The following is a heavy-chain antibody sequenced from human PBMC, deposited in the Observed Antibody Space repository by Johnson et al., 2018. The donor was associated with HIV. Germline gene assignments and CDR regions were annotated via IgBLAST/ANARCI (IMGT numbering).Heavy chain of an antibody. V-gene: IGHV3-66*01. J-gene: IGHJ3*02. D-gene: IGHD4-11*01. Sequence: VQLVESGGGLVQPGGSLRLSCAASGFTVSSNYMNWVRQAPGTGLQWVSIIFSGDSTYYADSVKGRFSITRDNSINTLYVQMSSLRTEDTAVFYCARNHPQSSDAFDIWGLGTMVTVSS. CDR1: GFTVSSNY. CDR3: ARNHPQSSDAFDI. CDR2: IFSGDST.